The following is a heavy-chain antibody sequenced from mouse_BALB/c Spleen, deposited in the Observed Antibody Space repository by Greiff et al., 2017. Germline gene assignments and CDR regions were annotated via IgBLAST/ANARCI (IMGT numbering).Heavy chain of an antibody. CDR2: IYPGDGDT. Sequence: VQLQQSGAELVRPGSSVKISCKASGYAFSSYWMNWVKQRPGQGLVWIGQIYPGDGDTNYNVKFKGKATLTADKSSSTAYMQLSSLTSEDSAVFFCAGEPTTATRYWYFDVWGTGTAVTVSS. CDR3: AGEPTTATRYWYFDV. CDR1: GYAFSSYW. J-gene: IGHJ1*03. V-gene: IGHV1-80*01. D-gene: IGHD1-2*01.